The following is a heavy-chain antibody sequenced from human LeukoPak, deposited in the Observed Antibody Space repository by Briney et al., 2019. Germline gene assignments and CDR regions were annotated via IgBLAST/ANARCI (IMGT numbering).Heavy chain of an antibody. CDR3: ARVEGGYGSGRRENYYYYYMDV. CDR1: GGSISSYY. V-gene: IGHV4-59*01. CDR2: IYYRGST. D-gene: IGHD3-10*01. J-gene: IGHJ6*03. Sequence: PSETLSLTCTVSGGSISSYYWSWIRRPPGKGLEWIGYIYYRGSTNYNPSLKSRVTISVDTSKNQFSLKLSSVTAADTAVYYCARVEGGYGSGRRENYYYYYMDVWGKGTTVTISS.